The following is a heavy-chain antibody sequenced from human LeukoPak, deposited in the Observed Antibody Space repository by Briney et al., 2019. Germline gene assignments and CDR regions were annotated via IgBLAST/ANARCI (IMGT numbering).Heavy chain of an antibody. J-gene: IGHJ4*02. V-gene: IGHV1-18*01. D-gene: IGHD5-12*01. CDR3: TRDLGQWLLQGIFFDY. CDR2: ISAYSTYNGNT. Sequence: ASVKVSCKASGYTFTDFGISWVRQAPGQGPEWMGWISAYSTYNGNTNYTQKFQGRVTMTTDTSTTTAYMELRSLRSDDTAAYYCTRDLGQWLLQGIFFDYWGQGTLVTVSS. CDR1: GYTFTDFG.